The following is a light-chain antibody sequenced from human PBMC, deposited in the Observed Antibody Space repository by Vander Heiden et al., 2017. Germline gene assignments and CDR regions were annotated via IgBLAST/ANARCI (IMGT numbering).Light chain of an antibody. J-gene: IGLJ1*01. CDR1: SSDVGNYNL. Sequence: QSALTQPASVSGSPGQSITISCTGTSSDVGNYNLVSWYQQHPGKAPKVMIYEVSKRPSGISDRFSGSKSANTASLTISGLQAEDEADYYCCSYAGSSTYVFGTGTRVTVL. CDR3: CSYAGSSTYV. CDR2: EVS. V-gene: IGLV2-23*02.